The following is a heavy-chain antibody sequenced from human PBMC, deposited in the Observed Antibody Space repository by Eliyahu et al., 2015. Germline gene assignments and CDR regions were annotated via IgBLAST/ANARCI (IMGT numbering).Heavy chain of an antibody. CDR1: GXNFXNSD. J-gene: IGHJ4*02. V-gene: IGHV1-8*01. Sequence: QVHLVQSEAEVKKPGASVXVSCKAXGXNFXNSDINWVXXVTGQGLEWMGWMKPNRGETGFAQRFKGRLSLTSDTSISTAYMELSSLTSEGTAVYFCARRADFGGSPYPFDSWGQGTLVTVSS. D-gene: IGHD2-15*01. CDR3: ARRADFGGSPYPFDS. CDR2: MKPNRGET.